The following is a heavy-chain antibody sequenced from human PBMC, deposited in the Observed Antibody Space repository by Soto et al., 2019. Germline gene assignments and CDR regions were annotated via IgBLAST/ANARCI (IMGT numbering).Heavy chain of an antibody. CDR2: IIPILGIA. D-gene: IGHD6-13*01. CDR3: AREGSWYGINYGMAV. CDR1: GGTFSSYT. V-gene: IGHV1-69*08. J-gene: IGHJ6*02. Sequence: QVQLVQSGAEVKKPGSSVKVSCKASGGTFSSYTISWVRQAPGQGLEWMGRIIPILGIANYAQKFQGRVTITADKSTSTAYMELSSLRSEDTAVYYCAREGSWYGINYGMAVWGQGTTVTVSS.